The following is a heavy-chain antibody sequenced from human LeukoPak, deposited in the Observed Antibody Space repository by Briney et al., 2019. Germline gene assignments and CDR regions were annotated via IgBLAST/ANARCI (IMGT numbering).Heavy chain of an antibody. CDR2: INPNSGGT. Sequence: ASVKVSCTASGYTFTGYYMHWVRQAPGQGLEWMGWINPNSGGTNYAQKFQGKVTMTRDTSISTAYMELSRLRSDDTAVYYCARWYYDSSGYHDYWGQGTLVTVSS. D-gene: IGHD3-22*01. V-gene: IGHV1-2*02. J-gene: IGHJ4*02. CDR1: GYTFTGYY. CDR3: ARWYYDSSGYHDY.